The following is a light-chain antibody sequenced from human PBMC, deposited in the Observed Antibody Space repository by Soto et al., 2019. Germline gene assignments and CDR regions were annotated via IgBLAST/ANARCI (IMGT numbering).Light chain of an antibody. V-gene: IGLV2-23*01. Sequence: QSVLTQPASVSGSPGQSITISCTGTSSDVGSHKLVSWYQQHPGRAPKLMIYEAFKRPSGVSDRFSGSKSVNTASLTISGLRAEDEADYYCCSYAGSTTWVFGGGTKLTVL. J-gene: IGLJ3*02. CDR3: CSYAGSTTWV. CDR1: SSDVGSHKL. CDR2: EAF.